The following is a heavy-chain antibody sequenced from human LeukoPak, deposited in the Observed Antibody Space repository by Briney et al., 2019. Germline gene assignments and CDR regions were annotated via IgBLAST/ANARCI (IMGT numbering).Heavy chain of an antibody. CDR1: GYTFTSYG. CDR2: ISTYNGNT. Sequence: ASVKVSCKASGYTFTSYGITWVRQAPGQGLEWMGWISTYNGNTNYAQNLQGRVTMTTDTTTSTAYMELRSLRSDDTAVYYCARGRGSTSRYWGQGTLVTVSS. CDR3: ARGRGSTSRY. V-gene: IGHV1-18*01. J-gene: IGHJ4*02. D-gene: IGHD5-12*01.